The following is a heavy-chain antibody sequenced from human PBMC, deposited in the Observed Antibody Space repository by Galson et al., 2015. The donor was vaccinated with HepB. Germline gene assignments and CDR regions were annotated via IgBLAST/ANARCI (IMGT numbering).Heavy chain of an antibody. J-gene: IGHJ4*02. CDR3: AREGVTSSFFDY. V-gene: IGHV3-64*01. CDR1: GFIFSNNA. Sequence: LRLSCAASGFIFSNNAMHWVRQAPGKGLEYVAAISGNGGSTYYANSVKGRFTISRENSKNTLYLQMGSLRPEDMAVYHCAREGVTSSFFDYWGQGTLVTVSS. D-gene: IGHD3-10*01. CDR2: ISGNGGST.